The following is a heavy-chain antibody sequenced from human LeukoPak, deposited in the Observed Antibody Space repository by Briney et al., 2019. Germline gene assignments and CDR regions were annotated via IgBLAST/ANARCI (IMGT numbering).Heavy chain of an antibody. V-gene: IGHV3-69-1*02. Sequence: GGSLRLSCAASGFNFNAYSLNWVRQAPGKGLEWLSYISHTGTIYYADSVKGRFIISRDDAEASVFLQMNSLRTEDTALYYCVRGGCGRAADCYSHYFDYWGQGTPVTVSS. CDR3: VRGGCGRAADCYSHYFDY. CDR1: GFNFNAYS. J-gene: IGHJ4*02. D-gene: IGHD2-21*02. CDR2: ISHTGTI.